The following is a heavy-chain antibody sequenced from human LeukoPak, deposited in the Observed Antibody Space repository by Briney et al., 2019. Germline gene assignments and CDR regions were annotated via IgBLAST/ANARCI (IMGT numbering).Heavy chain of an antibody. CDR3: AREGNYDFWSGYYYFDY. J-gene: IGHJ4*02. CDR1: GDSVSSNSAA. V-gene: IGHV6-1*01. Sequence: SQTLSLTCTISGDSVSSNSAAWNWIRQSPSRGLEWLGRTYYRSKWYNDYVVSVKSRITINPDTSKNQFSLQLNSVTPEDTAVYYCAREGNYDFWSGYYYFDYWGQGTLVTVSS. CDR2: TYYRSKWYN. D-gene: IGHD3-3*01.